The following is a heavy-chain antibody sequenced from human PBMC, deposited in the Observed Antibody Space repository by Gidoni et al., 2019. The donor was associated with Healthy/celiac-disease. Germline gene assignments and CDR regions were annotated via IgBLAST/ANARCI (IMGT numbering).Heavy chain of an antibody. CDR1: GFTFRSYA. Sequence: QVQLVESGGGVVQPGRSLRLSCSASGFTFRSYAMHWVRQAPGKGLEWVAVISYDGSNKYYADSVKGRFTISRDNSKNTLYLQMNSLRAEDTAVYYCARDPGQLLPLGYFDYWDQGTLVTVSS. CDR3: ARDPGQLLPLGYFDY. V-gene: IGHV3-30-3*01. D-gene: IGHD2-2*01. J-gene: IGHJ4*02. CDR2: ISYDGSNK.